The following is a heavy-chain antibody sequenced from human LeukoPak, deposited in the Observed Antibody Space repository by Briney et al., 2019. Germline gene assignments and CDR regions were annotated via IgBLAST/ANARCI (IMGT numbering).Heavy chain of an antibody. CDR1: GFTFSSYA. CDR3: AKDYDSSGYYSTSANY. D-gene: IGHD3-22*01. CDR2: ISGSGGST. Sequence: GGSLRLSCAASGFTFSSYAMSWVRQAPGKGLEWVSAISGSGGSTYYADSVKGRFTISRDNFKNTLYLQMNSLRAEDTAVYYCAKDYDSSGYYSTSANYWGQGTLVTVSS. V-gene: IGHV3-23*01. J-gene: IGHJ4*02.